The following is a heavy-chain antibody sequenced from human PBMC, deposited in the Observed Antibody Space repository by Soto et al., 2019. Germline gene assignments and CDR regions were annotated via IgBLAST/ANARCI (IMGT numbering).Heavy chain of an antibody. CDR3: ARGGDVEY. J-gene: IGHJ4*02. D-gene: IGHD3-16*01. Sequence: QVQLVQSGAEVTKPGSSVKVSCKASGGSFSSYGYSWVRQYQGQGLEWMGGIMPIFGTANYAQRFQGRVTITADESTSTAYMELSSLRSDDTAVYWCARGGDVEYWGQGTLVTVSS. CDR2: IMPIFGTA. V-gene: IGHV1-69*01. CDR1: GGSFSSYG.